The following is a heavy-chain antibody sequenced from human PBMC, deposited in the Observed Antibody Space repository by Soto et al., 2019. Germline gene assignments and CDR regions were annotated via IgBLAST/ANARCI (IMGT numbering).Heavy chain of an antibody. CDR1: GYNFLKFG. V-gene: IGHV1-18*01. CDR2: ISPDSGDT. J-gene: IGHJ6*02. Sequence: QVPLVQSGGEVKRPGASMKVSCKTSGYNFLKFGITWVRQAPGQGLEWLGWISPDSGDTNYAQKVQGGVTMTADTSTTTVYMELRSLRSDDTAMYYCAREEIGYLNGAAVYNGMDVWGQGTTVTVTS. D-gene: IGHD2-8*01. CDR3: AREEIGYLNGAAVYNGMDV.